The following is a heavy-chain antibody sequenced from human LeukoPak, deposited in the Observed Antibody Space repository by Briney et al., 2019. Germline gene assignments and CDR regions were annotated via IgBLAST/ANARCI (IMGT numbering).Heavy chain of an antibody. Sequence: ASVKVSCKASGYTFTSYDINWVRQATGQGLEWMGWMNPNSGNTGYAQKFQGRVTMTRNTSISTAYMELSSLRSEDTAVYYCAKEKDYHVSGSYDFWGQGTLVTVSS. CDR2: MNPNSGNT. J-gene: IGHJ4*02. CDR1: GYTFTSYD. V-gene: IGHV1-8*01. D-gene: IGHD3-10*01. CDR3: AKEKDYHVSGSYDF.